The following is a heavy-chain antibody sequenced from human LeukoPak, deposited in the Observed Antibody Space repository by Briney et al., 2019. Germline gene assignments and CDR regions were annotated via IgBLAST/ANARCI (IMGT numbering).Heavy chain of an antibody. Sequence: SETLSLTCPVSGGSIRSYYWHWIRQPPSKGLEWIGYIYYSGCTNHNPPIKRRVTISVDTSKNQFSLKLSSVTAADTAVYYCAREYPYMDVWGKGTTVTVSS. V-gene: IGHV4-59*01. J-gene: IGHJ6*03. D-gene: IGHD2-2*01. CDR2: IYYSGCT. CDR1: GGSIRSYY. CDR3: AREYPYMDV.